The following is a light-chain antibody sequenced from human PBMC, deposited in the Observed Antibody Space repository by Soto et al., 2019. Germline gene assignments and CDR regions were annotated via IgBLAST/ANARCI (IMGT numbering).Light chain of an antibody. Sequence: QSVLTQPPSASGTPGQRVTISCSGSSSNIGSNYVYWYQQLPGTAPKLLIYSNNQRPLGVPDRFSGSKSGTSASLAISGLRSEDEADYYCAAWDDSLSGNWVFGGGTKLTVL. CDR3: AAWDDSLSGNWV. J-gene: IGLJ3*02. V-gene: IGLV1-47*02. CDR2: SNN. CDR1: SSNIGSNY.